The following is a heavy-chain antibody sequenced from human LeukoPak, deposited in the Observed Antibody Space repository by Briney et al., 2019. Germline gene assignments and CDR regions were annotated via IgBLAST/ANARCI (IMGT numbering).Heavy chain of an antibody. D-gene: IGHD6-19*01. V-gene: IGHV3-23*01. CDR1: GFTFSSYA. J-gene: IGHJ4*02. CDR3: AKEYSSGH. Sequence: GGSLRLSCAASGFTFSSYAMSWVRQAPGKGLEWVSGISGRGDNTYYADSVKGRFSISRDNSKNTLYLQMNSLRAEDTALYFCAKEYSSGHWGQGTPVTVSS. CDR2: ISGRGDNT.